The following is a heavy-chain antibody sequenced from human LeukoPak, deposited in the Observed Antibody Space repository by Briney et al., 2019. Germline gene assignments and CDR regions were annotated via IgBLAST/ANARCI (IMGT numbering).Heavy chain of an antibody. V-gene: IGHV7-4-1*02. CDR3: ARAYYYESSGPPETSGYFDY. J-gene: IGHJ4*02. Sequence: GASVKVSCKASGYTFTRYAMNWVRQAPGQGLEWMGWINTNTGNPTYAQGFTGRIVFSLDTSVSTAYLQISSLKAEDTAVYYCARAYYYESSGPPETSGYFDYWGQGALVTVSS. CDR1: GYTFTRYA. D-gene: IGHD3-22*01. CDR2: INTNTGNP.